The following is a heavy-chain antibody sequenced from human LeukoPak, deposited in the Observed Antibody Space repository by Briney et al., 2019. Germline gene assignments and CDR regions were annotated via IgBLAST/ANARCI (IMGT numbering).Heavy chain of an antibody. CDR1: GGSINSYY. D-gene: IGHD1/OR15-1a*01. CDR3: ARDWNTRLNVMGGLDY. J-gene: IGHJ4*02. Sequence: SETLSLTCTVSGGSINSYYWSWIRQPPGKGLEWIGYIYYSGSTNYNPSLKSRVTMSIDTSKNQFSLRLSSVTAADTAVFYCARDWNTRLNVMGGLDYWGQGTLVTVSS. CDR2: IYYSGST. V-gene: IGHV4-59*01.